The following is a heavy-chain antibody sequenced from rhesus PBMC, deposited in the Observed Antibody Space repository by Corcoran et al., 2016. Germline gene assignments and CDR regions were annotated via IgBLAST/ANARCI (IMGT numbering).Heavy chain of an antibody. Sequence: EVQLVETGGGLVQPGGSLKLSCAASGFTFSSYGMSWVRQAPGKGLVWASAINRGGCSTYYAYSANGRFIISRDNSKNTLSLQMNSLRAEDTAVYYCARLTSGYYTLWGQGVLVTVSS. D-gene: IGHD3-28*01. J-gene: IGHJ4*01. CDR1: GFTFSSYG. V-gene: IGHV3S5*01. CDR2: INRGGCST. CDR3: ARLTSGYYTL.